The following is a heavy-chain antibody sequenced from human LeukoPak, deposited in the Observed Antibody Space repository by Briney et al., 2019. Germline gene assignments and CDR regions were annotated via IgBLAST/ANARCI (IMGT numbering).Heavy chain of an antibody. Sequence: ASVKVSCKPSGYTFTSYYMHWVRQAPGQGLEWMGIINPSGGDTSYAQKFQGRVTTTRDPSTSTVYMELSSLRSEDTAVYYCARDRDYYYMDVWGKGTTVTVSS. J-gene: IGHJ6*03. CDR2: INPSGGDT. CDR1: GYTFTSYY. V-gene: IGHV1-46*01. CDR3: ARDRDYYYMDV.